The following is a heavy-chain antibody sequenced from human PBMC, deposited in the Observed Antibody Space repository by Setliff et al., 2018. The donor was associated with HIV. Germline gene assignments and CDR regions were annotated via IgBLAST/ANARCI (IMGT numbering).Heavy chain of an antibody. CDR3: ARGNNGYYYDSSGYYH. D-gene: IGHD3-22*01. CDR2: IYTSGST. Sequence: SETLSLTCTVSGGSISSGSYYWSWIRQPAGKGLEWIGHIYTSGSTNYNPSLKSRVTISVDTSKNQFSLKLSSVTAADTAVYYCARGNNGYYYDSSGYYHWGQGTLGTVS. CDR1: GGSISSGSYY. J-gene: IGHJ5*02. V-gene: IGHV4-61*09.